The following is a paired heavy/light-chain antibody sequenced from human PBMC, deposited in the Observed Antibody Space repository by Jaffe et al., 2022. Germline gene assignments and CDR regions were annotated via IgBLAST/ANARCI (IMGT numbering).Light chain of an antibody. CDR2: ASS. CDR1: QDINSS. V-gene: IGKV1-17*03. Sequence: DIQMTQSPSAMSASVGDRVTISCRADQDINSSLAWFQEKPGKVPKTLIYASSSLQSGVPSRFSGSGSGTEFTLTISSLQPEDFATYYCLQYKTYPFIFGGGTKVEVK. J-gene: IGKJ4*01. CDR3: LQYKTYPFI.
Heavy chain of an antibody. V-gene: IGHV3-72*01. CDR2: IRSKVYSYTT. D-gene: IGHD5-18*01. Sequence: EVQLVESGGGLVQPGGSLRLSCAASGFTFRDHYMDWVRQAPGKGLEWVARIRSKVYSYTTEYAASVQGRFTISRDDSKSSLYLQMNSLRTEDTAMYYCSAGVTGSILDYWGQGTLVTVSS. CDR3: SAGVTGSILDY. CDR1: GFTFRDHY. J-gene: IGHJ4*02.